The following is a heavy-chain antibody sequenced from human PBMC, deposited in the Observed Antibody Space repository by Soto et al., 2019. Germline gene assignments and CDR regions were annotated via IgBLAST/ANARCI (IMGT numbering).Heavy chain of an antibody. Sequence: EVQLLESGGGLVQPGGSLRLSCAASGFTFSSYAMNWVRQAPGKGLEWVSAISGGGGNTYYADSVEGRVTISRDNSKNTLYLQMNSLRAEDTAVYYFAKVSLGATTITDYYYYGLDVWGQGTTVTVSS. CDR1: GFTFSSYA. V-gene: IGHV3-23*01. CDR2: ISGGGGNT. J-gene: IGHJ6*02. D-gene: IGHD1-26*01. CDR3: AKVSLGATTITDYYYYGLDV.